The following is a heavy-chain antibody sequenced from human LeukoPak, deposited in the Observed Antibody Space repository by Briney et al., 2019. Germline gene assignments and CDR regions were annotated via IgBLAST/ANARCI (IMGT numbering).Heavy chain of an antibody. CDR3: ARASTTVPNLLDY. CDR2: IRGDGSTA. J-gene: IGHJ4*02. D-gene: IGHD4-17*01. V-gene: IGHV3-74*01. CDR1: GFTFSTYW. Sequence: GGSLRLSCAAAGFTFSTYWMHWVRQAPGKGLVWVSRIRGDGSTAIYADFVKGRFTISRDNSKNTLYLQTSSLRAEDTAVYYCARASTTVPNLLDYWGQGTLVTVSS.